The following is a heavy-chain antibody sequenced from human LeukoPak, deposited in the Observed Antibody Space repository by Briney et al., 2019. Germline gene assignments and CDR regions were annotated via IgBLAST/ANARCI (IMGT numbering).Heavy chain of an antibody. J-gene: IGHJ3*02. CDR3: ARDFGGDHLYAFDI. CDR1: GGSISSYS. Sequence: PSETLSLTCTVSGGSISSYSCSWIRQPPGKGLEWIGYIYYSGSTNYNPSLKSRVTISVDTSKNQFSLKLSSVTAADTAVYYCARDFGGDHLYAFDIWGQGTMVTVSS. V-gene: IGHV4-59*01. CDR2: IYYSGST. D-gene: IGHD2-21*02.